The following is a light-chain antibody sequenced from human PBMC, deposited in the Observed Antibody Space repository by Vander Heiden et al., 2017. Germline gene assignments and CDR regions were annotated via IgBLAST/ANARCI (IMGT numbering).Light chain of an antibody. CDR1: QSISSY. Sequence: IQLTQSPSSLSASVGDRVTITCRASQSISSYLDWYQQKPGKAPKFLIYAASTLQRGVPSRFSGSGSGTDFTLTISSLQPEDFATYYCQQANSYPYTFGQGTKVEIK. V-gene: IGKV1-9*01. J-gene: IGKJ2*01. CDR3: QQANSYPYT. CDR2: AAS.